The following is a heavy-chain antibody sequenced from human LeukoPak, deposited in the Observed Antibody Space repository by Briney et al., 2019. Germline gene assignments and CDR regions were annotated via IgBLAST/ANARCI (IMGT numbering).Heavy chain of an antibody. CDR1: GFTFGDYS. V-gene: IGHV3-49*03. Sequence: GGSLRLSCIASGFTFGDYSMSWFRQAPGKGLEWVAFIRNKAYGGTTEYAASVKGRFTISRDNSKNTLYLQMNSLRAEDTAVYYCARDRHSSSWFPPQPTYYYYGMDVWGQGTTVTVSS. CDR2: IRNKAYGGTT. D-gene: IGHD6-13*01. CDR3: ARDRHSSSWFPPQPTYYYYGMDV. J-gene: IGHJ6*02.